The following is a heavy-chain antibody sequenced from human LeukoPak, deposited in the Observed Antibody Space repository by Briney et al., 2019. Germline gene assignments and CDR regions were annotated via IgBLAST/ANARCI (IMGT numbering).Heavy chain of an antibody. CDR1: GFTFSSHA. CDR3: ARDLRGSDAYYFDY. V-gene: IGHV3-30-3*01. J-gene: IGHJ4*02. Sequence: GGSLRLSCAASGFTFSSHAMHWVRQAPGKGLEWVAVLSHDGSKKSYADSVKGRFTISRDNSKNTLYLQMNSLKGEDTAVYYCARDLRGSDAYYFDYWGQGTLVTVSS. D-gene: IGHD3-10*01. CDR2: LSHDGSKK.